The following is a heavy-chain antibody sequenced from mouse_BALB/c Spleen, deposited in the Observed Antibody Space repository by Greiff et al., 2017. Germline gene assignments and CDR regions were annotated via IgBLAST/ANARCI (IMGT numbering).Heavy chain of an antibody. CDR2: INPYNGAT. Sequence: EVKLVESGPELVKPGASVKISCKASGYSFTGYYMHWVKQSHVKSLEWIGRINPYNGATSYNQNFKDKASLTVDKSSSTAYMELHSLTSEDSAVYYCARWGRTTAFDYWGQGTTLTVSS. D-gene: IGHD1-1*01. J-gene: IGHJ2*01. V-gene: IGHV1-31*01. CDR1: GYSFTGYY. CDR3: ARWGRTTAFDY.